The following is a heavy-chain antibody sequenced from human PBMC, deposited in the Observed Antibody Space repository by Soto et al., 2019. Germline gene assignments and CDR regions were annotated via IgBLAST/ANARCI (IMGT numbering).Heavy chain of an antibody. Sequence: PGGSLRLSCAASGFTFSNAWMNWVRQAPGKGLEWVGRIKSKTDGGTTDYAAPVKGRFTISRGDSKNTLYLQMNSLKTEDTAVYYCTTGCINILTGYSDFDYWGQGTLVTVSS. V-gene: IGHV3-15*07. CDR3: TTGCINILTGYSDFDY. D-gene: IGHD3-9*01. J-gene: IGHJ4*02. CDR1: GFTFSNAW. CDR2: IKSKTDGGTT.